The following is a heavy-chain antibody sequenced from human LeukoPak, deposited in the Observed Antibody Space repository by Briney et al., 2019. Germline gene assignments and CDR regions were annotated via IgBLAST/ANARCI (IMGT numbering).Heavy chain of an antibody. D-gene: IGHD1-26*01. CDR1: GFTFSNHA. Sequence: GGSLRLSCAASGFTFSNHAMSWVRQAPGKGLEWVSRISGSGGSTYYADSVKGRFTISRDNSKNTLYLQMNSLRAEDTAAYHCAKDRSGSYSTFDYWGQGTLVTVSS. CDR2: ISGSGGST. J-gene: IGHJ4*02. V-gene: IGHV3-23*01. CDR3: AKDRSGSYSTFDY.